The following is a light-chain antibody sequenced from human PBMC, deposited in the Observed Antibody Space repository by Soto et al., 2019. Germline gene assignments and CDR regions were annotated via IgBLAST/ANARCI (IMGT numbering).Light chain of an antibody. CDR1: SSDVGGYDY. V-gene: IGLV2-14*01. J-gene: IGLJ1*01. CDR2: EVS. Sequence: QSALTQPASVSGSPGQSITISCTGTSSDVGGYDYVSWYQLHPGKAPKLMIFEVSNRPSGVSYRFSGSKSGNTASLTISGLQAEDEAHYFRSSHSISTDYLLGNGTKVT. CDR3: SSHSISTDYL.